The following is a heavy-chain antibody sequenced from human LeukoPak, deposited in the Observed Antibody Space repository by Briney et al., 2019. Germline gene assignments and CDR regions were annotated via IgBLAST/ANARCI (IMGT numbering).Heavy chain of an antibody. CDR1: GYTFTGYY. Sequence: ASVKVSCKASGYTFTGYYMHWVRQAPGQGLEWMGWINPNSGGTNYAQKFQGRVTMTRDTSISTAYVELSRLRSDDTAVYYCARDRAALLFDTAMVRSWFDPWGQGTLVTVSS. V-gene: IGHV1-2*02. CDR3: ARDRAALLFDTAMVRSWFDP. D-gene: IGHD5-18*01. J-gene: IGHJ5*02. CDR2: INPNSGGT.